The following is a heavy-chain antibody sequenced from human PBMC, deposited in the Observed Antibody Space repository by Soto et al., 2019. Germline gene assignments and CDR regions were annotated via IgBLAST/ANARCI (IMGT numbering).Heavy chain of an antibody. CDR2: IYYRGNT. Sequence: SETLSLTCTVSGGSISSSSYYWGWIRQPPGKGLEWIGSIYYRGNTYYNPSLKSRVTISVDTSKNQFSLKLSSVTAADTAVYYCAREGGGYCSGGSCQVDYRCQGTLGTVSS. CDR3: AREGGGYCSGGSCQVDY. V-gene: IGHV4-39*02. D-gene: IGHD2-15*01. CDR1: GGSISSSSYY. J-gene: IGHJ4*02.